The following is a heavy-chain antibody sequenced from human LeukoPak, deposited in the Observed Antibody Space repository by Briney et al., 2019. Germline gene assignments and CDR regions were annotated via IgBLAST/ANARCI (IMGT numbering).Heavy chain of an antibody. V-gene: IGHV1-69*05. J-gene: IGHJ5*02. CDR1: GGTFSSYA. CDR2: IIPILGTA. CDR3: ARGSGGKALHWFDP. D-gene: IGHD4-23*01. Sequence: SVKVSCKASGGTFSSYAISWVRQAPGQGLEWMGGIIPILGTANYAQKFQGRVTITTDESTSTAYMELSSLRSEDTAVYYCARGSGGKALHWFDPWGQGTLATVSS.